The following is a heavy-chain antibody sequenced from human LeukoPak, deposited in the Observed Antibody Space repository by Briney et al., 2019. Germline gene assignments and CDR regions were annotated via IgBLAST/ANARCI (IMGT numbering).Heavy chain of an antibody. Sequence: GESLRLSCAASGFTFSSYAMSWVRQAPGKGLEWASTISGGGGRTWYADSVKGRFTISRDNSKNTVDVQLNSLRAEDTAVYYCAKFRGSEKTAIDCWGQGTLVTVSS. V-gene: IGHV3-23*01. D-gene: IGHD6-25*01. CDR3: AKFRGSEKTAIDC. J-gene: IGHJ4*02. CDR1: GFTFSSYA. CDR2: ISGGGGRT.